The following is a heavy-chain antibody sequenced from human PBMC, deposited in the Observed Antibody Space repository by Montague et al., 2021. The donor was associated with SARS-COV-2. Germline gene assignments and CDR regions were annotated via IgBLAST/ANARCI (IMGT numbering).Heavy chain of an antibody. CDR2: IYNSGTT. CDR1: GGSINSGGYY. Sequence: TLSLTCTVSGGSINSGGYYWNWIRQHPGKGLEWIGYIYNSGTTSYSPSLRSRVTISLDTSKNLFSLKVRSVSAADTAVYYCARTVVYSCFDYSWFDPWGQGILVTVSS. V-gene: IGHV4-31*03. D-gene: IGHD5-12*01. CDR3: ARTVVYSCFDYSWFDP. J-gene: IGHJ5*02.